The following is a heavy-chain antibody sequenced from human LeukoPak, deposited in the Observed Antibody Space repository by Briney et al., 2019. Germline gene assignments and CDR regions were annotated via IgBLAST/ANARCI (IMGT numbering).Heavy chain of an antibody. V-gene: IGHV4-59*01. J-gene: IGHJ4*02. CDR3: ARVGDGVFDF. CDR2: IYYSGNT. D-gene: IGHD3-10*01. CDR1: GGSISSYY. Sequence: SETLSLTCTVSGGSISSYYWSWIRQPPGKGPEWIGYIYYSGNTNNNPSLKSRLTISIDTSKNQFSLKLSSVTAADTAVYYCARVGDGVFDFWGQGTLVTVSS.